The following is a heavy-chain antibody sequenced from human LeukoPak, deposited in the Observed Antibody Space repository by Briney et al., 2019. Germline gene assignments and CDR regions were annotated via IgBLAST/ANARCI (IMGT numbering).Heavy chain of an antibody. CDR2: IYYSGST. CDR3: AREGGYCSSTSCYSEGVWFDP. D-gene: IGHD2-2*01. Sequence: PSETLSLTCTVSGVSISSSTYHWGWIRQPPGNGLEWIGSIYYSGSTYYNPSLKSRVTISVDTSKNQFSLKLSSVTAADTAVYYCAREGGYCSSTSCYSEGVWFDPWGQGTLVTVSS. V-gene: IGHV4-39*07. J-gene: IGHJ5*02. CDR1: GVSISSSTYH.